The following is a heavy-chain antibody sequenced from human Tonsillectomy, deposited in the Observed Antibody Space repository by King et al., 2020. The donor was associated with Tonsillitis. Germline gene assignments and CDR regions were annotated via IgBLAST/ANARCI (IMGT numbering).Heavy chain of an antibody. CDR3: AKFMVATGGFFAFDI. D-gene: IGHD5-12*01. CDR2: ITNGGGYT. CDR1: GFSFTTYA. V-gene: IGHV3-23*04. Sequence: VQLVESGGGLVQPGGSLRLSCAASGFSFTTYAMNWVRQAPGKGLEWVSTITNGGGYTYPADSVKGRFTISRDNSKNTLYLQMNSLRVEDTAVYYCAKFMVATGGFFAFDIWGQGTMVTVSS. J-gene: IGHJ3*02.